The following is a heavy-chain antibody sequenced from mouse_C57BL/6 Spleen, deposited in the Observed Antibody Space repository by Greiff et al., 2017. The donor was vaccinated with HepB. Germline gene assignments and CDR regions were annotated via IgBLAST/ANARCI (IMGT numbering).Heavy chain of an antibody. CDR2: IRSKSNNYAT. V-gene: IGHV10-1*01. J-gene: IGHJ3*01. D-gene: IGHD2-4*01. CDR3: VRGYDYDAGFAY. CDR1: GFSFNTYA. Sequence: EVQLVESGGGLVQPKGSLKLSCAASGFSFNTYAMNWVRQAPGKGLEWVARIRSKSNNYATYYADSVKDRFTISRDDSESMLYLQMNNLKTEDTAMYYCVRGYDYDAGFAYWGQGTLVTVSA.